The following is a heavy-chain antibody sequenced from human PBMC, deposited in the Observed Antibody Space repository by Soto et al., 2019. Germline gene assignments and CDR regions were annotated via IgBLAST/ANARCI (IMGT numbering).Heavy chain of an antibody. CDR2: IYYSGNT. CDR1: GGSIVTGSYY. Sequence: SETLSLTCTVSGGSIVTGSYYWGWIRQPPGKGLEWLGHIYYSGNTYYPPSLKSRVTISVDTSKNQFSLRLSSVTAADTAVYCCARLPQEYNYYGMDVWGQGTTVTVSS. D-gene: IGHD1-1*01. CDR3: ARLPQEYNYYGMDV. J-gene: IGHJ6*02. V-gene: IGHV4-39*01.